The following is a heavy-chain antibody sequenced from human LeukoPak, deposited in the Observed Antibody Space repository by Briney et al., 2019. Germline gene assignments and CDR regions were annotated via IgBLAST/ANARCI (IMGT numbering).Heavy chain of an antibody. J-gene: IGHJ4*02. CDR3: AKAGIAAAAKGYFDY. V-gene: IGHV3-23*01. CDR1: GFTFSSYA. CDR2: ISGSGGST. Sequence: GGSLRLSCAASGFTFSSYAMSWVRQAPGKGLEWVSAISGSGGSTYYADSVKGRFTISRDNSKNTLYLQMNSLRAEDTAVFYCAKAGIAAAAKGYFDYWGQGTLVTVSS. D-gene: IGHD6-13*01.